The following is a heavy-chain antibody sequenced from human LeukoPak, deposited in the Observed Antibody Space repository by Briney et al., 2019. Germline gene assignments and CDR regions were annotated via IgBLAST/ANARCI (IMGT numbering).Heavy chain of an antibody. CDR1: GFTFSSYA. Sequence: GRSLRLSCAASGFTFSSYAMHWVRQAPGKGLEWVAVISYDGSNKYYADSVKGRFTISRDNSKNTLYLQMNSLRAEDTAVYYCARAYQYYDFWSGYYRPYYYYYMDVWGKGTTVTVSS. J-gene: IGHJ6*03. CDR3: ARAYQYYDFWSGYYRPYYYYYMDV. V-gene: IGHV3-30*01. D-gene: IGHD3-3*01. CDR2: ISYDGSNK.